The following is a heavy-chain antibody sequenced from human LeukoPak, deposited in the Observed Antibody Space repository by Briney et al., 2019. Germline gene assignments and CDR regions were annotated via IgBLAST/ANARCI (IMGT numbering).Heavy chain of an antibody. CDR1: GGSISSYY. J-gene: IGHJ4*02. CDR3: ARRTTESYSDY. CDR2: IHYSGTT. Sequence: PSETLSLTCTVSGGSISSYYWGWIRQPPGKGLEWIGTIHYSGTTHYNRSLKSRVTLSVDTSKNQFSLRLSSVTAADTAVYYCARRTTESYSDYWGQGTLVTVST. V-gene: IGHV4-39*01. D-gene: IGHD1-1*01.